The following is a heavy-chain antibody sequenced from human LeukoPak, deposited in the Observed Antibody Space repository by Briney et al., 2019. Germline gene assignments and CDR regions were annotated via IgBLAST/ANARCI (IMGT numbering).Heavy chain of an antibody. D-gene: IGHD2-2*01. Sequence: GESLRSSGKAPGSSLTNNWIGGWRQLPGKGLEWLGIINPRDSDTRYGPAFQGQVSFSADTSISTAYLQWSSLEASDTAMYYCARHRNRFCSSATCFTLFDSWGQGTLVTVSS. CDR2: INPRDSDT. J-gene: IGHJ4*02. V-gene: IGHV5-51*01. CDR3: ARHRNRFCSSATCFTLFDS. CDR1: GSSLTNNW.